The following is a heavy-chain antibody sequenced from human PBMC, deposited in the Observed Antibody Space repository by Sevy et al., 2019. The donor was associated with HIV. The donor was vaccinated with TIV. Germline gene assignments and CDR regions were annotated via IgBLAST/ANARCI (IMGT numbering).Heavy chain of an antibody. CDR1: GFTFSSYW. CDR3: ARGGGEVGATRSYIN. V-gene: IGHV3-74*01. J-gene: IGHJ4*02. Sequence: GGSLRLSCAASGFTFSSYWMHWVRQAPGKGLVWVSRINSDGSSTSYADSVKGRFTISRDNAKNTLYLQMNSLRAEDTAVYYCARGGGEVGATRSYINWGQGTLVTVSS. CDR2: INSDGSST. D-gene: IGHD1-26*01.